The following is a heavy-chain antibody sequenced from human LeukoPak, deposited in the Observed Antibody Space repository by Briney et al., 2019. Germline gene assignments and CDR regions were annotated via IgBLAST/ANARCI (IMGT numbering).Heavy chain of an antibody. CDR3: ARGRDGYNVDAFDI. Sequence: PSETLSLTCTVSGGSISSYYWSWIRQPPGKGLEWIGYIYYSGSTNYNPSLKSRVTISVDTSKNQFSLKLSSVTAADTAVYYCARGRDGYNVDAFDIWGQGTMVTVSS. CDR2: IYYSGST. J-gene: IGHJ3*02. D-gene: IGHD5-24*01. CDR1: GGSISSYY. V-gene: IGHV4-59*01.